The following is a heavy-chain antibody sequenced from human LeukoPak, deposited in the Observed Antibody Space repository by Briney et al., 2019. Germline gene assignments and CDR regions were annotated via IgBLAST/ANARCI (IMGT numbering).Heavy chain of an antibody. J-gene: IGHJ4*02. Sequence: AGGSLRLSCAASGFTFSSYSMDWVRQAPGKGLEWVSPISSSSSYIYYADSVKGRFTISRDNAKNSLYLQMNSLRAEDTAVYYCARLGGYSKSFDYWGQGTLVTVSS. CDR2: ISSSSSYI. CDR3: ARLGGYSKSFDY. V-gene: IGHV3-21*01. CDR1: GFTFSSYS. D-gene: IGHD4-11*01.